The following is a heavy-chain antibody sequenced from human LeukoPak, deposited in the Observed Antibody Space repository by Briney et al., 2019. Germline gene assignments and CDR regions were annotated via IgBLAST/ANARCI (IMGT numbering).Heavy chain of an antibody. Sequence: SETLSLTCAVYGGSFSGYYWSWIRQPPGKGLEWIGEINHSGSTNYNPSLKSRVTISVDTSKNQFSLKLSFVTAADTAVYYCARRGRRSGWYGITDYWGQGTLVTVSS. J-gene: IGHJ4*02. CDR3: ARRGRRSGWYGITDY. V-gene: IGHV4-34*01. CDR2: INHSGST. CDR1: GGSFSGYY. D-gene: IGHD6-19*01.